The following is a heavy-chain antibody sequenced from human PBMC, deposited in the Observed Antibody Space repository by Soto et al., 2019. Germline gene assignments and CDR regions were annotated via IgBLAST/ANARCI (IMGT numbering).Heavy chain of an antibody. CDR3: ARALYSGSYYPDAFDI. CDR1: GGSISSGGYY. D-gene: IGHD1-26*01. V-gene: IGHV4-31*03. CDR2: IYYSGST. J-gene: IGHJ3*02. Sequence: SETLSLTCTVSGGSISSGGYYWSWIRQHPGKGLEWIGYIYYSGSTYYNPSLKSRVTISVDTSKDQFSLKLSSVTAADTAVYYCARALYSGSYYPDAFDIWGQGTMVTVSS.